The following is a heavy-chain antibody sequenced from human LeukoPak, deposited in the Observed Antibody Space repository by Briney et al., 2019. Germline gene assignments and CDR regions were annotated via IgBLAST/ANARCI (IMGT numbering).Heavy chain of an antibody. CDR1: GYTFTSYD. J-gene: IGHJ4*02. D-gene: IGHD3-3*01. CDR2: MNPNSGNT. Sequence: ASVKVSCKASGYTFTSYDINWVRQATGQELEWMGWMNPNSGNTGYAQKFQGRVTMTRNTSISTAYMELSSLRSEDTAVYYCARNVYYDFWSGYYMGWYYFDYWGQGTLVTVSS. V-gene: IGHV1-8*01. CDR3: ARNVYYDFWSGYYMGWYYFDY.